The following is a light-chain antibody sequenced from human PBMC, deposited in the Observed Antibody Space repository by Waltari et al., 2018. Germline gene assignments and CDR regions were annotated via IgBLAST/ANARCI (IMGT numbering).Light chain of an antibody. V-gene: IGKV3-11*01. CDR1: PSVDMY. CDR2: DTS. Sequence: EIVLTQSPATLSLSPGERATLSCRASPSVDMYLAWYQQRPGQAPRLLIYDTSNRDTDIPARFSGSGSETDFSLTISSLEPEDFAVYYCQQRRNWPLTFGGGTKVEIK. J-gene: IGKJ4*01. CDR3: QQRRNWPLT.